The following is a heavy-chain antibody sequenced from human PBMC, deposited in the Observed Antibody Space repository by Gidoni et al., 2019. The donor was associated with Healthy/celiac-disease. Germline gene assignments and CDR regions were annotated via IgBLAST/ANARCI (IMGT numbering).Heavy chain of an antibody. J-gene: IGHJ3*02. D-gene: IGHD2-15*01. CDR2: ISSSSSYI. Sequence: EVQLVESGGGLVKPGGSLRLSCAASGFTLSSYSLDWVRQASGKGLEWVSSISSSSSYIYYADSVKGRFTISRDNAKNSLYLQMNSLRAEDTAVYYCARDTPHAFDIWGQGTMVTVSS. CDR1: GFTLSSYS. V-gene: IGHV3-21*01. CDR3: ARDTPHAFDI.